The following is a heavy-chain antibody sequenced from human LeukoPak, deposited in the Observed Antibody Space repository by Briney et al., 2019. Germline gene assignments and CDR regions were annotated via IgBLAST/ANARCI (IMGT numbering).Heavy chain of an antibody. CDR1: GFTFSSYW. CDR3: AKGGYDPDYYFDY. Sequence: GSLRLSCAASGFTFSSYWMHWVRQVPGKGLEWVSLISWEGGNTYYADSVKGRFTISRDNSKNSLYLQMNSLGADDTALYFCAKGGYDPDYYFDYWGQGTLSPSPQ. D-gene: IGHD3-16*01. CDR2: ISWEGGNT. J-gene: IGHJ4*02. V-gene: IGHV3-43D*03.